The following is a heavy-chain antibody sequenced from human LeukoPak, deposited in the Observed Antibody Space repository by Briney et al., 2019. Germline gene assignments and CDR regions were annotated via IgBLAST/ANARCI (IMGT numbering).Heavy chain of an antibody. CDR1: GYTLTELS. CDR2: FDPEDGET. Sequence: ASVKVSCKVSGYTLTELSMHWVRQAPGKGLEWMGGFDPEDGETIYAQKFQGRVTMTEDTSTDTAYMELSSLRSEDTAVYYCARDPIAYSSSLNWFDPWGQGTLVTVSS. CDR3: ARDPIAYSSSLNWFDP. V-gene: IGHV1-24*01. D-gene: IGHD6-13*01. J-gene: IGHJ5*02.